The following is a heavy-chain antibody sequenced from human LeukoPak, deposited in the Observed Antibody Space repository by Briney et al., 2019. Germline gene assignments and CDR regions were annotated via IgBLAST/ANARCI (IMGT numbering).Heavy chain of an antibody. CDR2: INSDGIGS. CDR3: ARDDLPWDSSGFDV. D-gene: IGHD3-22*01. V-gene: IGHV3-74*01. J-gene: IGHJ3*01. CDR1: EFTFRTYW. Sequence: GGSLRLSCAASEFTFRTYWMHWVRQSPGKGLVWVSRINSDGIGSSYADSVKGRFTISRDNAKNTLYLQMNSLTAEDTAVYYCARDDLPWDSSGFDVWGQGTMVTVSS.